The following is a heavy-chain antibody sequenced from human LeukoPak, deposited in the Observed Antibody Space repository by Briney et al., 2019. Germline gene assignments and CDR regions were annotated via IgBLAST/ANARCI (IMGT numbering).Heavy chain of an antibody. J-gene: IGHJ4*02. CDR2: IYYSGST. D-gene: IGHD6-13*01. V-gene: IGHV4-61*01. CDR1: GVSVSSGSYY. CDR3: ARGQAYPGIAAALSF. Sequence: SETLSLTCTVSGVSVSSGSYYWSWIRQPPGKGLEWIGYIYYSGSTNYNPSLKSRVTISVDTSKNQFSLKLSSVTAADTAVCYCARGQAYPGIAAALSFWGQGTLVTVSS.